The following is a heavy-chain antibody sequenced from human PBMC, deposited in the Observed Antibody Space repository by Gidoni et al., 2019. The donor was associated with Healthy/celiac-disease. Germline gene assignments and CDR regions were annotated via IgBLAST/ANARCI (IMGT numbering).Heavy chain of an antibody. Sequence: QMQLVESGGVVVQPGRSLRLPCAASGCTFSSYGMHWVRQAPGKGLEWVAVISYDGSNKYYADSVKGRFTISRDNSKNTRYLQMNSLRAEDTAVYYCAKDWELHCGGDCPPSADYWGQGTLVTVSS. CDR3: AKDWELHCGGDCPPSADY. D-gene: IGHD2-21*02. J-gene: IGHJ4*02. CDR1: GCTFSSYG. CDR2: ISYDGSNK. V-gene: IGHV3-30*18.